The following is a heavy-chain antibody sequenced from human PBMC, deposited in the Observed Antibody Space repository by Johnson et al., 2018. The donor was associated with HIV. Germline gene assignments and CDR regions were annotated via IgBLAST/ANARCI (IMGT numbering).Heavy chain of an antibody. CDR2: INSDGSST. V-gene: IGHV3-74*02. CDR1: GFTFSSSW. CDR3: AKAMSPMVRGNI. J-gene: IGHJ3*02. D-gene: IGHD3-10*01. Sequence: VQLVESGGGLVQPGGSLRLSCAASGFTFSSSWMHWVRQAPGKGLVWVSRINSDGSSTSYADSVKGRFTISRDNSKNTLYLQMNSLRAEDTAVYYCAKAMSPMVRGNIWGQGTMVTVSS.